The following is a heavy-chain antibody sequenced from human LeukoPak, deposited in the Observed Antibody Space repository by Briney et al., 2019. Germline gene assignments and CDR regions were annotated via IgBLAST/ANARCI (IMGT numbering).Heavy chain of an antibody. CDR3: ARVRVVAASKAFDY. J-gene: IGHJ4*02. CDR2: IYYSGST. D-gene: IGHD2-15*01. CDR1: GGSISSYY. Sequence: SETLSLTCTVSGGSISSYYWSWIRQPPGKGLEWIGYIYYSGSTNYNPSLKSRVTISVDTSKNQFSLKLSSVTAADTAVYYCARVRVVAASKAFDYWGQGTLVTVSS. V-gene: IGHV4-59*01.